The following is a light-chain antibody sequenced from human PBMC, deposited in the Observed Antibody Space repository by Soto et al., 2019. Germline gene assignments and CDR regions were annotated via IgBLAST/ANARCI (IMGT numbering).Light chain of an antibody. V-gene: IGLV2-14*03. Sequence: QSALTQPASVSGSPGQSITISCTGTSSDVGGYTYVSWYQHHPGKAPKLMIYDVTNRPSGVSNRFSGSKSGNTASLTISGLQAEDEADYYCPSYTTSSPSLVFGVGTPLTVL. CDR2: DVT. CDR3: PSYTTSSPSLV. J-gene: IGLJ3*02. CDR1: SSDVGGYTY.